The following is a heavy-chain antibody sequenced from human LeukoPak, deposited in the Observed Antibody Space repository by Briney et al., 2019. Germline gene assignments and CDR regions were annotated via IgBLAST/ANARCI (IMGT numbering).Heavy chain of an antibody. Sequence: SETLSLTCTVSGGSISSSSYYWGWIRQPPGKGLEWIGYIYYSGSTNYNPSLKSRFTISVDTSKNQFSLKLSSVTAADTALYYCAREQRYNWNYRAFDIWGQGTMVTVSS. CDR3: AREQRYNWNYRAFDI. D-gene: IGHD1-7*01. CDR1: GGSISSSSYY. CDR2: IYYSGST. J-gene: IGHJ3*02. V-gene: IGHV4-61*01.